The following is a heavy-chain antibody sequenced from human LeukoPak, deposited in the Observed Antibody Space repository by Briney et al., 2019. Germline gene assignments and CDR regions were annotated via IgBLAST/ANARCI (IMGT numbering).Heavy chain of an antibody. CDR2: IVVGSGNT. CDR1: GFTFTSSA. Sequence: SVKVSCKASGFTFTSSAVQWVRQARGQRPEWIGWIVVGSGNTNYAQKFQGRATLTRATSTSTVYMELSSLRSEDTAVYYCASVYNYGMDVWGQGTTVIVSS. J-gene: IGHJ6*02. V-gene: IGHV1-58*01. CDR3: ASVYNYGMDV.